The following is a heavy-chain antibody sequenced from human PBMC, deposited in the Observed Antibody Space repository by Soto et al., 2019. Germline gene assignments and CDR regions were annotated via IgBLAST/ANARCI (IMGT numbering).Heavy chain of an antibody. Sequence: GESLKISCAASGFTVSSNYMSWVRQAPGEGLEWVSVIYSGGSTYYADSVKGRFTISRDNSKNTLYLQMNSLRAEDTAVYYCARDQEGATAHWGQGTLVTVSS. V-gene: IGHV3-53*01. J-gene: IGHJ4*02. CDR3: ARDQEGATAH. CDR1: GFTVSSNY. D-gene: IGHD1-26*01. CDR2: IYSGGST.